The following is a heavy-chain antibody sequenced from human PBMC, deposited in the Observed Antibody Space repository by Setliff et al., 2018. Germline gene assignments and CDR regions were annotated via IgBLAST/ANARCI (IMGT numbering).Heavy chain of an antibody. V-gene: IGHV4-39*07. CDR1: GGSISSSSHY. Sequence: SETLSLTCTVSGGSISSSSHYWGWIRQPPGKGLEWIGSIYYTGSTYYNPSLKSRVTMSVDTSKRQFSLKLGSATAADTAVYYCARDMGQPYYFGSWGLGTLVTVSS. J-gene: IGHJ4*02. D-gene: IGHD1-1*01. CDR2: IYYTGST. CDR3: ARDMGQPYYFGS.